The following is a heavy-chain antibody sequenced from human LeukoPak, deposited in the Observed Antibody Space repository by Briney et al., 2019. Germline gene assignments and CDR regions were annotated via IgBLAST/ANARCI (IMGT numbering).Heavy chain of an antibody. D-gene: IGHD3-10*01. CDR2: IYYSGST. CDR3: ARGEGGFGEFDFDC. J-gene: IGHJ4*02. Sequence: TSETLSLTCTVSGGSISSYYWSWIRQPPGKGLEWIGYIYYSGSTNYNPSLKSRVTISVDMSKNQFSLKLSSVTAADTAVCYCARGEGGFGEFDFDCWGQGTLVTVSS. CDR1: GGSISSYY. V-gene: IGHV4-59*01.